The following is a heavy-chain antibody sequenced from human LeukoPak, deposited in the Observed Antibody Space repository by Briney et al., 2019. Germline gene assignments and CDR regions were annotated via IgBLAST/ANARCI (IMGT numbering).Heavy chain of an antibody. D-gene: IGHD1-1*01. Sequence: SGGSLRLSCAASGSTFSSYAMHWVRQAPGKGLEWVAVISYDGSNKYYADSVKGRFTISRDNSKNTLYLQMNSLRAEDTAVYYCAREARTHDFDYWGQGTLVTVSS. V-gene: IGHV3-30*04. J-gene: IGHJ4*02. CDR2: ISYDGSNK. CDR3: AREARTHDFDY. CDR1: GSTFSSYA.